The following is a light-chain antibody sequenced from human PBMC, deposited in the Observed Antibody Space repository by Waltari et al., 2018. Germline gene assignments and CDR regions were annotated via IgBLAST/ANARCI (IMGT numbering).Light chain of an antibody. V-gene: IGKV1-5*03. Sequence: DIQMSQSPSTLSASVGDRVTITCRASQRISTWLAWYQQKPGKAPKLLISRASTLESGVPSRFAGSGSGTEFTLTISSLQPDDFGTYYCQQLNSYRYTFGQGTKLEIK. CDR3: QQLNSYRYT. CDR2: RAS. J-gene: IGKJ2*01. CDR1: QRISTW.